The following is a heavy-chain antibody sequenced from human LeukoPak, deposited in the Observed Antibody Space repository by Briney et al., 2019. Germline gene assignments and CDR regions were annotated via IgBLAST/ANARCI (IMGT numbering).Heavy chain of an antibody. J-gene: IGHJ4*02. Sequence: PSETLSLTCTVSGGSVSSGSYYWSWIRQPPGKGLEWIGYIYYSGSTNYNPSLKSRVTISVDTSKNQFSLKLSSVTAADTAVYYCARDREYSYGSVVDYWSQGTLVTVSS. CDR1: GGSVSSGSYY. V-gene: IGHV4-61*01. CDR2: IYYSGST. D-gene: IGHD5-18*01. CDR3: ARDREYSYGSVVDY.